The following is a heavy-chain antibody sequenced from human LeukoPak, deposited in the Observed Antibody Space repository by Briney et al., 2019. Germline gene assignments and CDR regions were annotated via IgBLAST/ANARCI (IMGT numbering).Heavy chain of an antibody. CDR3: ARAPSLYYGMDV. CDR2: ISSSSSYI. Sequence: PGGSLRLSCAASGFTFSSYSMNWVRQAPGKGLEWVSSISSSSSYIYYADSVKGRFTISRDNAKNSLYLQMNSLRAEDTAVHYCARAPSLYYGMDVWGQGTTVTVSS. J-gene: IGHJ6*02. CDR1: GFTFSSYS. V-gene: IGHV3-21*01.